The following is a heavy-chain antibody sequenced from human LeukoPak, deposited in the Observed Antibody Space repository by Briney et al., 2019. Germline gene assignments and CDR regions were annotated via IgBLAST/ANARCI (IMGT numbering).Heavy chain of an antibody. Sequence: SQTLSLTCTVSGVSISNRTSYWSWIRQHPGKGLEWIGYIYDSRRTYYNPSLKSRVSISVDTSKNQFSLKVSSVSAADTAVYYCARGGYDILTGYMDVWGQGTTVTVS. CDR3: ARGGYDILTGYMDV. CDR1: GVSISNRTSY. D-gene: IGHD3-9*01. V-gene: IGHV4-31*03. J-gene: IGHJ6*02. CDR2: IYDSRRT.